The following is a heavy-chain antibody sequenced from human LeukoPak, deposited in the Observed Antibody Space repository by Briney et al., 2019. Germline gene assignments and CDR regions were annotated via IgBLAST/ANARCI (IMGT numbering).Heavy chain of an antibody. Sequence: SQTLSLTCAISGDSVSSNSATWNWIRQSPSRGLEWLGRTYYRSKWYNDYAVSVKSRITINPDTSKNQFSLQLNSVTPEDTAVYYCARAPTYRFSTSCYMQALDTWGQGTMVIVSS. CDR2: TYYRSKWYN. D-gene: IGHD2-2*02. J-gene: IGHJ3*02. CDR1: GDSVSSNSAT. CDR3: ARAPTYRFSTSCYMQALDT. V-gene: IGHV6-1*01.